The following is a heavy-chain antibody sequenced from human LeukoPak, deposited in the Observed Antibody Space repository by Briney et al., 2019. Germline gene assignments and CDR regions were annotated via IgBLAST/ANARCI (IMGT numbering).Heavy chain of an antibody. CDR1: GFTFSSYW. CDR3: ARDPRRITIFPGRYGMDV. J-gene: IGHJ6*02. V-gene: IGHV3-7*01. D-gene: IGHD3-3*01. Sequence: PGGSLRLSCAASGFTFSSYWMSWVRQAPGKGLEWVANIKQDGSEKYYVDSVKGRFTISRDNAKNSLYLQMNSLRAEDTAVHYCARDPRRITIFPGRYGMDVWGQGTTVTVSS. CDR2: IKQDGSEK.